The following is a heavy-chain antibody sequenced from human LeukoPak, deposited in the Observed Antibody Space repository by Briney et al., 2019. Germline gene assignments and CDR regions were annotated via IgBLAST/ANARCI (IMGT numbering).Heavy chain of an antibody. Sequence: GESLRLSCAASGFTFRMYAMTWVRQAPGKGLEWVSTISGGVGSTYYADSVKGRSTISRDNSKNTVYLQLNSLRADDTAVFYCATSMVRGLMPYYYYAMDVWGQGTTVTVSS. D-gene: IGHD3-10*01. J-gene: IGHJ6*02. CDR1: GFTFRMYA. CDR3: ATSMVRGLMPYYYYAMDV. V-gene: IGHV3-23*01. CDR2: ISGGVGST.